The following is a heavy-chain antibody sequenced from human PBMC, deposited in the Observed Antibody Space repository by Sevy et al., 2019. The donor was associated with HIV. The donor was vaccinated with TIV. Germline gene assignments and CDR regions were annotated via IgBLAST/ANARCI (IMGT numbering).Heavy chain of an antibody. CDR1: GYSFSSHW. D-gene: IGHD3-22*01. CDR2: VLPEDSST. V-gene: IGHV5-51*01. J-gene: IGHJ4*02. Sequence: GESLKISCKGSGYSFSSHWIGWVRHMPGKGLEWMGIVLPEDSSTRHSPSFEGQVTFSADKSTSTAYLQWSSLKASDTAIYHSATSRSGYFDSSGYYIYWGQGTLVTVSS. CDR3: ATSRSGYFDSSGYYIY.